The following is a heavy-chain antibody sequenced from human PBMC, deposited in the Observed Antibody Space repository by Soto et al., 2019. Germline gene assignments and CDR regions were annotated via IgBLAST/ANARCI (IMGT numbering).Heavy chain of an antibody. J-gene: IGHJ5*01. Sequence: GESVKISYKASGYNFTTDWIGWVRQMPGKGLEWMGIIYPDDSDARYSPSFEGQVTISADKSITTAHLQWSSLKASDTAMYYCARHVGGSGYYDMIDSWGQGTQVTVSS. CDR3: ARHVGGSGYYDMIDS. CDR1: GYNFTTDW. D-gene: IGHD3-22*01. V-gene: IGHV5-51*01. CDR2: IYPDDSDA.